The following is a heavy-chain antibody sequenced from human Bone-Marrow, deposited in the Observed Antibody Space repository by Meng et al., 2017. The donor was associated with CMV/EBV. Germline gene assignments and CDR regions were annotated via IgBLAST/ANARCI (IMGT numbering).Heavy chain of an antibody. Sequence: GGSLRLSCAASGFTFSSNYMSLVRQAPGKGLEWVSVIYRDGTTYYADSVKGRFTISRDNSKNTLYLQTNSLRTEDTAVYYCARDRGGYFDYWGQGTLVTVSS. CDR3: ARDRGGYFDY. D-gene: IGHD3-16*01. CDR2: IYRDGTT. CDR1: GFTFSSNY. V-gene: IGHV3-66*02. J-gene: IGHJ4*02.